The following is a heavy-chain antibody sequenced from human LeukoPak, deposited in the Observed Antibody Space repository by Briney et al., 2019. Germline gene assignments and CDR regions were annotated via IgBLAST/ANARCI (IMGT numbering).Heavy chain of an antibody. CDR3: AGAFRVSDGSSNYAFFDY. V-gene: IGHV3-23*01. D-gene: IGHD6-13*01. J-gene: IGHJ4*02. CDR1: GFAFSTYA. CDR2: LSGSGGST. Sequence: GGSLRLSCAASGFAFSTYAVSWVRQAPGKGLEWVSTLSGSGGSTYYADSVKGRVTISRDNSKNTLYLQMNNLRAEDTAVYHCAGAFRVSDGSSNYAFFDYWGQGTLVTVSS.